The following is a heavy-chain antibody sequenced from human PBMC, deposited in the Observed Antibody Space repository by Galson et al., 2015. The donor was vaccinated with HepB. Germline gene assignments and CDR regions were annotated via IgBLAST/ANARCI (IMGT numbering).Heavy chain of an antibody. V-gene: IGHV7-4-1*02. CDR1: GYTFTSYA. CDR3: ARESDIVVVPAAMLSDY. CDR2: INTNTGNP. J-gene: IGHJ4*02. D-gene: IGHD2-2*01. Sequence: SVKVSCKASGYTFTSYAMNWVRQAPGQGLEWMGWINTNTGNPTYAQGFTGRFVFSLDTSVSTAYLQISSLKAEDTAVYYCARESDIVVVPAAMLSDYWGQGTLVTVSS.